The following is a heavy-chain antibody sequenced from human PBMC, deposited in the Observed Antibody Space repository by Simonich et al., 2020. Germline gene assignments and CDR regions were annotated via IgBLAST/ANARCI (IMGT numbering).Heavy chain of an antibody. CDR2: SRSKANSYAT. CDR1: GFTFSGSA. J-gene: IGHJ4*02. Sequence: EVQLVESGGGLVQPGGSLKLSCAASGFTFSGSAMHWVRQASGEGLEWVGRSRSKANSYATAYAASVKGRFTISRDDSKNTAYLQMNSLKTEDTAVYYCTRSLHPYSSSRDYWGQGTLVTVSS. CDR3: TRSLHPYSSSRDY. D-gene: IGHD6-13*01. V-gene: IGHV3-73*02.